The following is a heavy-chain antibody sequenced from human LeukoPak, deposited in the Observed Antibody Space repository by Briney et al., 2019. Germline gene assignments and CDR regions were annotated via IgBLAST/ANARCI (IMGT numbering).Heavy chain of an antibody. J-gene: IGHJ4*02. Sequence: ASVKVSCKASGGTFSSYAISWVRQAPGQGLEWMGWINPNSGGTNYAQKFQGRVTMTRDTSISTAYMELSRLRSDDTAVDYCARAPTYYYDSSGYYSFDYWGQGTLVTVSS. CDR3: ARAPTYYYDSSGYYSFDY. CDR1: GGTFSSYA. D-gene: IGHD3-22*01. CDR2: INPNSGGT. V-gene: IGHV1-2*02.